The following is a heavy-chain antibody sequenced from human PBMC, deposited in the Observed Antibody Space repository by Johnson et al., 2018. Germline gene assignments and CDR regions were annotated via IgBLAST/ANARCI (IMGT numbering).Heavy chain of an antibody. CDR2: IRSKAYGGTT. CDR1: GFTFGDYA. CDR3: TRMEGGDYPDGAFDI. Sequence: VQLVESGGGLVQPGRSLRLSCTASGFTFGDYAMSWFRQAPGKGLEWVGFIRSKAYGGTTEYAASVKGRFTIPRDDSKSIAYLKMNSLKTEETAVYYCTRMEGGDYPDGAFDIWGQGTMVTVSS. V-gene: IGHV3-49*03. J-gene: IGHJ3*02. D-gene: IGHD2-21*01.